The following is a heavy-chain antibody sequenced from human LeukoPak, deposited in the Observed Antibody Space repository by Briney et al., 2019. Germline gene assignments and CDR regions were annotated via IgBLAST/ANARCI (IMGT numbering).Heavy chain of an antibody. CDR2: ISYDGSNK. D-gene: IGHD2-2*02. Sequence: GGSLRLSCAASGFTFSSYAMHWVRQAPGKGLEWVAVISYDGSNKYYADSVKGRFTISRDNSKNTLYLQMNSLRAEDTAVYYCAREQIVPAAIGSHYYYMDVWGKGTTVTVSS. CDR3: AREQIVPAAIGSHYYYMDV. CDR1: GFTFSSYA. V-gene: IGHV3-30-3*01. J-gene: IGHJ6*03.